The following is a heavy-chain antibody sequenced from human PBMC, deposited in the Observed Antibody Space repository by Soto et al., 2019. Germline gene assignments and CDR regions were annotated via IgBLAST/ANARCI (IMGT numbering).Heavy chain of an antibody. Sequence: GGSLKISCKGSGYSFTSYWIGRVRQMPGKGLEGMGIIYPGDSDTRYSPSSQGQVTTSADKSISTAYLQWSSLKASDTAMYYCARPPGAVDTEYFDYWGQGTLVTASS. J-gene: IGHJ4*02. D-gene: IGHD3-10*01. CDR1: GYSFTSYW. CDR3: ARPPGAVDTEYFDY. CDR2: IYPGDSDT. V-gene: IGHV5-51*01.